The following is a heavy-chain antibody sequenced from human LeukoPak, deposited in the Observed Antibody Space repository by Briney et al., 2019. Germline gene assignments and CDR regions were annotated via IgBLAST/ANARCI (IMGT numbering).Heavy chain of an antibody. Sequence: PSETLSLTCTVSGGSISSYYWSWIRQPPGKGLEWIGYIYYSGSTNYNPSLKSRVTISVDTSKNQFSLKLSSVTAADTAVYYCARSGSSDADLDYWGQGTLVTVSS. CDR1: GGSISSYY. CDR3: ARSGSSDADLDY. CDR2: IYYSGST. V-gene: IGHV4-59*01. J-gene: IGHJ4*02. D-gene: IGHD1-26*01.